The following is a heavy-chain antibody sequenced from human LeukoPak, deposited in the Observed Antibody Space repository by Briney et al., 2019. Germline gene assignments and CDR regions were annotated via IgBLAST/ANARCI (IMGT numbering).Heavy chain of an antibody. CDR3: AKGRNINGDPAFWYYYYYYMDV. J-gene: IGHJ6*03. Sequence: GGSLRLSCAASGFTFSSYGMHWVRQAPGKGLEWVAFIRYDGSNKYYADSVKGRFTISRDNSKNTLYLQMNSLRAEDTAVYYCAKGRNINGDPAFWYYYYYYMDVWGKGTTVTISS. CDR1: GFTFSSYG. V-gene: IGHV3-30*02. D-gene: IGHD4-17*01. CDR2: IRYDGSNK.